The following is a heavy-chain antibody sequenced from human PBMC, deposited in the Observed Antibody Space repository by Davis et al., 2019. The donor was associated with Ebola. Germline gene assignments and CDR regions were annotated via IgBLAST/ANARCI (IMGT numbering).Heavy chain of an antibody. J-gene: IGHJ2*01. CDR3: ARDFYDSSGYLWYFDL. CDR2: INHSGST. D-gene: IGHD3-22*01. V-gene: IGHV4-34*01. Sequence: SETLSLTCAVYGGSFSGYYWSWIRQPPGKGLEWIGEINHSGSTNYNPSLKGRVTISVDKSKSEFSLRLSSVTAADTAVYYCARDFYDSSGYLWYFDLWGRGTLVTVSS. CDR1: GGSFSGYY.